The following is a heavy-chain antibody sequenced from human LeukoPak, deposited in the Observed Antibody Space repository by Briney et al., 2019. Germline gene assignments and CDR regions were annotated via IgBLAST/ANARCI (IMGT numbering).Heavy chain of an antibody. V-gene: IGHV4-39*07. Sequence: SETLSLTCTVSGGSISSSSYYWGWIRQPPGKGLEWIGSIYYSGSTYYNPSLKSRVTISVDTSKNQFSLKLSSVTAADTAVYYCARGTLWFGTYYFDYWGQGTLVTVSS. CDR1: GGSISSSSYY. D-gene: IGHD3-10*01. CDR2: IYYSGST. CDR3: ARGTLWFGTYYFDY. J-gene: IGHJ4*02.